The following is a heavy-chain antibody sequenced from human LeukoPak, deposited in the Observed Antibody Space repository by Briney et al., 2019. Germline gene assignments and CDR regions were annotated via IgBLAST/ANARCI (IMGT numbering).Heavy chain of an antibody. V-gene: IGHV1-69*13. CDR2: IIPIFGTA. Sequence: GASVKVSCKASGGTFSSYAISWVRQAPGQGLGWMGGIIPIFGTANYAQKFQGRVTITADESTSTAYMELSSLRSEDTAVYYCASRVGTTWIQLWLPLDYWGQGTLVTVSS. CDR1: GGTFSSYA. D-gene: IGHD5-18*01. CDR3: ASRVGTTWIQLWLPLDY. J-gene: IGHJ4*02.